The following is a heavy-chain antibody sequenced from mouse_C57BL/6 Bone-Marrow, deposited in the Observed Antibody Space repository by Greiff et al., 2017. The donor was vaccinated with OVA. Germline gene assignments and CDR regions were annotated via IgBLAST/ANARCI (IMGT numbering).Heavy chain of an antibody. D-gene: IGHD2-1*01. Sequence: QVQLQQSGAELVMPGASVKLSCKASGYTFTSYWMHWVKQRPGQGLEWIGEIDPSDSYTNYNQKFKGKSTLTVDKSSSTAYMQLSSLTSEDSAVYYCAREVTAPYAMDYWGQGTSVTVSS. CDR2: IDPSDSYT. CDR1: GYTFTSYW. V-gene: IGHV1-69*01. CDR3: AREVTAPYAMDY. J-gene: IGHJ4*01.